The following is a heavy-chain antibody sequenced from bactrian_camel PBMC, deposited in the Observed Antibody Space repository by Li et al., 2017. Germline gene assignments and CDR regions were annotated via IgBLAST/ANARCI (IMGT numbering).Heavy chain of an antibody. V-gene: IGHV3S1*01. J-gene: IGHJ4*01. D-gene: IGHD5*01. CDR3: ANWGDNY. CDR2: IYTRNGIA. CDR1: GFSSDGNC. Sequence: VQLVESGGGSVQTGGSLRLSCAATGFSSDGNCMGWFRQAPGKEREGVATIYTRNGIANYADSVKGRFTISRDNAKTTVYLQLNYLKTEDTAMYYCANWGDNYWGQGTQVTVS.